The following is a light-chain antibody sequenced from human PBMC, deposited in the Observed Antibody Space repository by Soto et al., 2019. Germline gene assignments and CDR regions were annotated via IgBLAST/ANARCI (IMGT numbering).Light chain of an antibody. Sequence: QSALTQPASVSGSPGQSITISCTGTSSDVGKYNLVSWYQQHPGKAPKVMILQGYKRPSGVSNRFSGSTDGSSNSASLTISGLQTEDEADYYCQSYDSSFVLFGGGTKLTVL. V-gene: IGLV2-14*02. CDR1: SSDVGKYNL. CDR2: QGY. J-gene: IGLJ2*01. CDR3: QSYDSSFVL.